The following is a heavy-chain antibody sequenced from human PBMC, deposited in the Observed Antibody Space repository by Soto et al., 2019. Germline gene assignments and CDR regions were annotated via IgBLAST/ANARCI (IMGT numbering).Heavy chain of an antibody. D-gene: IGHD3-9*01. Sequence: QVQLVESVGGVVQPGGSPRLSCAASGFIFSGYAMHWVRQAPGKGLEWVAVISYDGNTQYYADSVKGRFTVSRDNSNNILYVEMNNLRDEDTAMYYCAKETNAYEINFWGQGTLVTVS. CDR3: AKETNAYEINF. CDR2: ISYDGNTQ. J-gene: IGHJ4*02. CDR1: GFIFSGYA. V-gene: IGHV3-30-3*01.